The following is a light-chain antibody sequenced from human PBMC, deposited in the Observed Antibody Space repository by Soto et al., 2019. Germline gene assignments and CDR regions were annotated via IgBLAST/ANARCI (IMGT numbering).Light chain of an antibody. J-gene: IGLJ2*01. CDR1: STDVGGYNY. CDR2: VVS. V-gene: IGLV2-14*01. Sequence: QSALTQPASVSGSPGQSITISCTGTSTDVGGYNYVSWYQQHPGKAPKLMIYVVSNRPSGVSNCFSGSKSGNTASLTISGLQAEDEADYYCSSYTRSNTLVFGGGTKLTVL. CDR3: SSYTRSNTLV.